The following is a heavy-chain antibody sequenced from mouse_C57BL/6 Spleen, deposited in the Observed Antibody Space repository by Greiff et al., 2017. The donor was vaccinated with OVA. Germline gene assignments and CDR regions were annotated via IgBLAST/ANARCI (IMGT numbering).Heavy chain of an antibody. V-gene: IGHV1-55*01. J-gene: IGHJ1*03. CDR3: ARVSSTGYFDV. D-gene: IGHD6-1*01. CDR2: IYPGSGST. Sequence: VKLQQPGAELVKPGASVKMSCKASGYTFTSYWITWVKQRPGQGLEWIGDIYPGSGSTNYNGKFKGKATLTADKSSSTAYMQLSSLTSEDSAVYFCARVSSTGYFDVWGTGTTVTVSS. CDR1: GYTFTSYW.